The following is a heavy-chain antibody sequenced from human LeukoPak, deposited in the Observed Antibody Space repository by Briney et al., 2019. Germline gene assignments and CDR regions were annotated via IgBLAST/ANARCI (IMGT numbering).Heavy chain of an antibody. Sequence: LSLTCTVSGGSISSSSYYWGWIRQAPGKGLEWVSYISSSGSTIYYADSVKGRFTISRDNAKNSLYLQMNSLRAEDTAVYYCARALSSSWYMAAFDIWGQGTMVTVSS. D-gene: IGHD6-13*01. CDR3: ARALSSSWYMAAFDI. V-gene: IGHV3-11*04. CDR1: GGSISSSSYY. CDR2: ISSSGSTI. J-gene: IGHJ3*02.